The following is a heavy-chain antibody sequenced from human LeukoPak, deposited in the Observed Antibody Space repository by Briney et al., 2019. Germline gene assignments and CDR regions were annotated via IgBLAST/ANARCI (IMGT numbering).Heavy chain of an antibody. CDR3: ARSTLDLYVGGSYRNDAFDI. Sequence: ETLSLTCTVSGGSISRYYWSWIRQPPGKGLEWIGYIYYSGSTNYNPSLKSRVTISLDTSTTQFSLKLSSVTAADTAVYYCARSTLDLYVGGSYRNDAFDIWGQGTMVTVSS. CDR2: IYYSGST. V-gene: IGHV4-59*01. D-gene: IGHD3-16*02. CDR1: GGSISRYY. J-gene: IGHJ3*02.